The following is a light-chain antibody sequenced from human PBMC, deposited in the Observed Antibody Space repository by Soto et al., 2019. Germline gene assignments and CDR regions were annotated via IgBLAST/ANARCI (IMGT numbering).Light chain of an antibody. Sequence: DIQMTQSPSTLSASVGDTVTVTCRASQSVSGWLAWYQQKPGEAPKLLIYDASALQRGVPSRFSGSGSGTKFTLTIASLQPDDFATYYCQQYDTFSGTFGPGTKVEI. V-gene: IGKV1-5*01. CDR1: QSVSGW. CDR2: DAS. CDR3: QQYDTFSGT. J-gene: IGKJ1*01.